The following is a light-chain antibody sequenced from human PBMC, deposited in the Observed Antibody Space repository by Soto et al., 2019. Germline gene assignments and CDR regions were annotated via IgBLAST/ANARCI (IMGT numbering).Light chain of an antibody. CDR2: GNN. J-gene: IGLJ2*01. CDR3: QSYDNRLFGSKI. Sequence: QSVLTQPPSVSGAPGQRVTISCTGSTSNIGAGFDVHWYQHLPGTAPKLLTYGNNNRPSGVPDRFSASKSGTSASLAIAGLQAEDEADYYCQSYDNRLFGSKIFGGGTKVTVL. CDR1: TSNIGAGFD. V-gene: IGLV1-40*01.